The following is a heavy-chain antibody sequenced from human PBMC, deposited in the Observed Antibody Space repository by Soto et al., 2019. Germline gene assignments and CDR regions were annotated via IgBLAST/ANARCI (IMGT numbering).Heavy chain of an antibody. J-gene: IGHJ6*03. V-gene: IGHV3-13*01. Sequence: PGGSLRLSCAASGFTFSSYDMHWVRQATGKGLERVSAIGTAGDTYYPGSVKGRFTISRENAKNSLYLQMNSLRAGDTAVYYCARGNVEEWLFPYYYYYMDVWGKGTTVTVSS. CDR2: IGTAGDT. CDR3: ARGNVEEWLFPYYYYYMDV. D-gene: IGHD3-3*01. CDR1: GFTFSSYD.